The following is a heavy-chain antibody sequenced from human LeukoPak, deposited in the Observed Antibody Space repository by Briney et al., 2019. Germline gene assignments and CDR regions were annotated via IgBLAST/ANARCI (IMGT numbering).Heavy chain of an antibody. D-gene: IGHD3-9*01. CDR2: IGRQGDSDAT. Sequence: PGGSLRLSCAASGLTFSGSGIHWVRQASGKGLEWLGRIGRQGDSDATRYAASLKGKFTISRVDSRNTAYLQMNSLKTEDTAVYYCAGDYNFLTGLNYWGRGTLVTVSS. CDR3: AGDYNFLTGLNY. CDR1: GLTFSGSG. V-gene: IGHV3-73*01. J-gene: IGHJ4*02.